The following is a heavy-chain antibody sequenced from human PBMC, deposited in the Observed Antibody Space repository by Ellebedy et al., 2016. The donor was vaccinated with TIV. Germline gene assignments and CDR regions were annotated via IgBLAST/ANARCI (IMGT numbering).Heavy chain of an antibody. D-gene: IGHD4-17*01. CDR2: IGGSGIP. Sequence: GESLKISCAASGFTFNNYAMSWVRQAPGKGLEWVSAIGGSGIPYYADSVKGRFTISRDNSKNTVYLQMSTLRVEDAAIYYCAKARGNVTNLDFWGQGTLVTVSS. J-gene: IGHJ4*02. V-gene: IGHV3-23*01. CDR3: AKARGNVTNLDF. CDR1: GFTFNNYA.